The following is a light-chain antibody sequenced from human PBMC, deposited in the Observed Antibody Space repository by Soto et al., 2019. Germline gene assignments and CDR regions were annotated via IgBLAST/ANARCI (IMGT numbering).Light chain of an antibody. CDR3: LSYDSSLSGFV. J-gene: IGLJ1*01. Sequence: SALTQPPSVSGAPGQRVTISCTGSSSNIGAVYDVHWYQHLPGTAPKLLIYGSTNRPSGVPDRFSGSKSGSSASLAITGLRAEDEADYYCLSYDSSLSGFVFGSGTKVTVL. V-gene: IGLV1-40*01. CDR2: GST. CDR1: SSNIGAVYD.